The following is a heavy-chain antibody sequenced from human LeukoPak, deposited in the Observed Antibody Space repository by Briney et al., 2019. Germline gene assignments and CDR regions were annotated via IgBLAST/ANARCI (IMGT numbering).Heavy chain of an antibody. CDR2: IYYRGST. J-gene: IGHJ6*02. V-gene: IGHV4-59*12. CDR3: ARDTVYYDILTGYYGMDV. CDR1: GGSISSNY. Sequence: SERHSLICSLSGGSISSNYWSWIRQSPGKGLEWIGYIYYRGSTDYNPSLKSRVTMSVDTSKNQFSLKLSSVTAADTAVYYCARDTVYYDILTGYYGMDVWGQETMVTVSS. D-gene: IGHD3-9*01.